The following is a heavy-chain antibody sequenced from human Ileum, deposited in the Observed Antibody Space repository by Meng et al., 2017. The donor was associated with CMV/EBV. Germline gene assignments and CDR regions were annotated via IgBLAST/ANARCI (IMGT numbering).Heavy chain of an antibody. Sequence: GESLKISCAASGFTFSSYWMHWVRQAPGKGLMWVSRINSDGTSTSYADSVKGRFTISRDNAKNTLYLQMNSLRAEDTAVYYCARSSYYDFWSGYLNWGQGTLVTVSS. CDR3: ARSSYYDFWSGYLN. CDR1: GFTFSSYW. CDR2: INSDGTST. V-gene: IGHV3-74*01. D-gene: IGHD3-3*01. J-gene: IGHJ4*02.